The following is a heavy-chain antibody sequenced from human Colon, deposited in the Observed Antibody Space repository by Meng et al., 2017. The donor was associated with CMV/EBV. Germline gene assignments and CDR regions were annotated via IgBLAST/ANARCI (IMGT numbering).Heavy chain of an antibody. CDR2: MNPNSGNV. J-gene: IGHJ4*02. V-gene: IGHV1-8*01. D-gene: IGHD3-22*01. CDR3: ARSQAREVFDSSGPYYSRPIDN. Sequence: GESLKISCKASGYSFNTYDITWVRQAPGQGLEWMGWMNPNSGNVGYARKFQGRVTLTRDTSINTSYMELSSLNSEDTAVYYCARSQAREVFDSSGPYYSRPIDNWGQGTLVTVSS. CDR1: GYSFNTYD.